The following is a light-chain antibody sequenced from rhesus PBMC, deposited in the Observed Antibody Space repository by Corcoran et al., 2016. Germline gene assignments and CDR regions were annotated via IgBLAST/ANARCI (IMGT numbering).Light chain of an antibody. V-gene: IGKV1-74*01. CDR3: QQCSGTPLT. J-gene: IGKJ4*01. CDR1: INVNNY. CDR2: TAS. Sequence: DIQMTQSPSSLSASVGDRVTITCRASINVNNYLNWYQQKPGKAPKLLIYTASTLQSGVPSRFRGSGSGTDYTFTISSLQPDDVGTYYCQQCSGTPLTFGGGTKVEIK.